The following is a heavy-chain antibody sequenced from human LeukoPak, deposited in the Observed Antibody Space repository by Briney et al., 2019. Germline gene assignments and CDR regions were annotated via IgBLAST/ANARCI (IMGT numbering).Heavy chain of an antibody. CDR1: GFTVSSNY. CDR2: IYSGGST. D-gene: IGHD3-10*01. J-gene: IGHJ3*02. Sequence: GGSLRLSCAASGFTVSSNYLSWVRQAPGKGLEWVSVIYSGGSTYYADSVKGRFTISRDNSKNTLYLQMNSLRAEDTAVYYCARKRGPADAFDIWGQGTMVTVSS. CDR3: ARKRGPADAFDI. V-gene: IGHV3-66*02.